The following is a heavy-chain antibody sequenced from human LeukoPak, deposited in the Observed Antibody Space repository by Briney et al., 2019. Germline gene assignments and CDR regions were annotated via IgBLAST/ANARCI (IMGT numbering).Heavy chain of an antibody. CDR1: GFTFTNYP. CDR2: ISGSGGNT. Sequence: LPGGSLRLSCAASGFTFTNYPMNWVRQAPGKGLEWVSDISGSGGNTHYADSVKGRFTISGDNSKNTLYLQMDSLRAEDTAIYYCARERITTTAFDYWGQGTLVTVSS. CDR3: ARERITTTAFDY. D-gene: IGHD4-17*01. J-gene: IGHJ4*02. V-gene: IGHV3-23*01.